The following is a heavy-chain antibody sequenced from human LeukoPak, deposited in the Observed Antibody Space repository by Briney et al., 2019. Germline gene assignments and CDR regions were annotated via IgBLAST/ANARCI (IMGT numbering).Heavy chain of an antibody. D-gene: IGHD3-10*01. CDR2: ISGSGRST. J-gene: IGHJ5*02. CDR1: GFTFNNYA. Sequence: PGGSLRLSCAASGFTFNNYAMSWVRQAPGKGLEWVSAISGSGRSTYYADSVKGRFTISRDNSKNTLYLQMNSLRAEDTAVYYCEKDPRRYYGSGSPNWFDPWGQGTLVTVSS. V-gene: IGHV3-23*01. CDR3: EKDPRRYYGSGSPNWFDP.